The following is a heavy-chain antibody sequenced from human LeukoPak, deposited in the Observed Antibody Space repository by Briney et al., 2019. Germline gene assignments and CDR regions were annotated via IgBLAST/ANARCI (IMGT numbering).Heavy chain of an antibody. V-gene: IGHV3-23*01. D-gene: IGHD5-18*01. CDR1: GFTFSSYA. Sequence: PGGSLRLSCAASGFTFSSYAMSWVRQAPGQGLEWVSAISGSGGSTYYADSVKGRFTISRDNSKNTLYLQMNSLRAEDTAVYYSAKDKEQRWLLSGFDYWGQGTLVTVSS. CDR3: AKDKEQRWLLSGFDY. CDR2: ISGSGGST. J-gene: IGHJ4*02.